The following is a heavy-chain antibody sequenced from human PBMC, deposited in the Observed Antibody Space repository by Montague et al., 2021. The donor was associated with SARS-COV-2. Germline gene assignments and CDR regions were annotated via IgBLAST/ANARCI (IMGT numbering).Heavy chain of an antibody. CDR1: GGSISSYY. J-gene: IGHJ4*02. D-gene: IGHD5-18*01. V-gene: IGHV4-59*01. Sequence: SETLSLTCTVSGGSISSYYWSWIRQPLGKGLEWIGYIYYSGSTNYNPSLKSRVTISVDTSKNQFSLKLSSVTAADTAVYYCASSSGYSYGYYFDYWGQGTLVTVSS. CDR2: IYYSGST. CDR3: ASSSGYSYGYYFDY.